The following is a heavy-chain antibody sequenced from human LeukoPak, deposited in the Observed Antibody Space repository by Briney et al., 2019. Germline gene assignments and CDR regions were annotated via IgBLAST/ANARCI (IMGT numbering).Heavy chain of an antibody. Sequence: SMKVSCKASGGTFSSYAISWVRQAPGQGLEWMGGIIPIFGTANYAQKFQGRVTITADKSTSTAYMELSSLRSEDTAVYYCAREVVVAATWYYYYMDVWGKGTTVTVSS. V-gene: IGHV1-69*06. CDR3: AREVVVAATWYYYYMDV. J-gene: IGHJ6*03. D-gene: IGHD2-15*01. CDR1: GGTFSSYA. CDR2: IIPIFGTA.